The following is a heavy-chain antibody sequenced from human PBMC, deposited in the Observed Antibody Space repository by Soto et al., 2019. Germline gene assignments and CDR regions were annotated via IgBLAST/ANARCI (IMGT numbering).Heavy chain of an antibody. Sequence: QITLKESGPTLVKPTQTLTLTCTFSGFSLSTSGVGVGWIRQPPGKALEWLAVIYWDDDKRYSPSLKSRLTTXKYXSKNQVVLTMTNMDPVDTATYYCARTFYGGNSFDYWGQGTLVTVSS. D-gene: IGHD4-17*01. CDR2: IYWDDDK. J-gene: IGHJ4*02. CDR3: ARTFYGGNSFDY. CDR1: GFSLSTSGVG. V-gene: IGHV2-5*02.